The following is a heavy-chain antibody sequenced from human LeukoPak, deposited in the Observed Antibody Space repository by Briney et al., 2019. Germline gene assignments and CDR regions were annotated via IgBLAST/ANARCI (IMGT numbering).Heavy chain of an antibody. V-gene: IGHV3-23*01. CDR1: GFTFSTYA. CDR3: AKYSSGGVSSAGILDH. Sequence: PGGSLRLSCAASGFTFSTYAMHWVRQAPGKGLEWVSAITGSGGSTNYADSVKGRFTISRDNSKNPLYLLLNDLRAEDTAFYFCAKYSSGGVSSAGILDHWGPGTLVSVSP. J-gene: IGHJ4*02. D-gene: IGHD6-13*01. CDR2: ITGSGGST.